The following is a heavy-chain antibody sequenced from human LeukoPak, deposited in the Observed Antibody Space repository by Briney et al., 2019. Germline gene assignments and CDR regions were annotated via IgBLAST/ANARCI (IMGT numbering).Heavy chain of an antibody. V-gene: IGHV1-2*02. J-gene: IGHJ4*02. CDR2: INPNSGGT. CDR1: GYTFTGYY. CDR3: ARASAMIVYNY. Sequence: GASVEVSCKASGYTFTGYYMHWVRQAPGRGLEWMGWINPNSGGTNYAQKFQGRVTMTRDTSISTAYMELSRLRSDDTAVYYCARASAMIVYNYWGQRTLVTVSS. D-gene: IGHD3-22*01.